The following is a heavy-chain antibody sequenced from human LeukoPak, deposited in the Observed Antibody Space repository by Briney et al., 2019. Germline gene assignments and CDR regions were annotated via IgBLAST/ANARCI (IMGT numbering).Heavy chain of an antibody. V-gene: IGHV3-7*01. CDR1: GFTFSNFW. J-gene: IGHJ4*02. CDR3: ASDQASDTFTIPFGC. Sequence: GGSLRLSCAASGFTFSNFWISWVRQAPGKGLEWVANIKQDGSEAYYVDSVKGRFTISRDNTKNSLYLQMNSLRAEDTAVYYCASDQASDTFTIPFGCWGQGTLVTVSS. D-gene: IGHD3-9*01. CDR2: IKQDGSEA.